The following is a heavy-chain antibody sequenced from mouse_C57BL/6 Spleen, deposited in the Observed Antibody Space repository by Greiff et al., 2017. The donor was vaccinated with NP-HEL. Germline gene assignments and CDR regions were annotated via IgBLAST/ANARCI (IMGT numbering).Heavy chain of an antibody. V-gene: IGHV1-81*01. Sequence: VQLQQSGAELARPGASVKLSCKASGYTFTSYGISWVKQSTGQGLEWIGEIYPRSGNTYYNEKFKGKATLTADKSSSTADMELRSLTSEDSAVYFCARFTTVLAPYAMDYWGQGTSVTVSS. CDR1: GYTFTSYG. CDR2: IYPRSGNT. J-gene: IGHJ4*01. D-gene: IGHD1-1*01. CDR3: ARFTTVLAPYAMDY.